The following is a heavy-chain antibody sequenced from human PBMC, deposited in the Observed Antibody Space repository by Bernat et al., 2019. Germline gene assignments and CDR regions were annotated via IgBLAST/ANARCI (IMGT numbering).Heavy chain of an antibody. CDR2: IKSKTDGGTT. CDR3: TTDLGDYDFWGGSPDAFDI. D-gene: IGHD3-3*01. V-gene: IGHV3-15*01. Sequence: EVQLVESGGGLVKPGGSLRLSCAASGFTFSNAWMSWVRQAPGKGLEWVGRIKSKTDGGTTDYAAPVKGRLTISRDDSKNTLYLQMNSLKTEDTAVYYCTTDLGDYDFWGGSPDAFDIWGQGTMVTVSS. CDR1: GFTFSNAW. J-gene: IGHJ3*02.